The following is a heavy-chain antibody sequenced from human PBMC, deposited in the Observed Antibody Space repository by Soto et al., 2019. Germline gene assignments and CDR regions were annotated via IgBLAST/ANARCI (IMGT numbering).Heavy chain of an antibody. Sequence: EVQLVESGGGLVQPGGSLRLSCAASGFTFSSYSMNWVRQAPGKGLEWVSYISSSSSTIYYADSVKGRFTISRDNAKNSLYLQMTSLRDEDTAVYYCARVRSLANVDYWGQGTLVTVSS. D-gene: IGHD3-16*02. V-gene: IGHV3-48*02. J-gene: IGHJ4*02. CDR2: ISSSSSTI. CDR3: ARVRSLANVDY. CDR1: GFTFSSYS.